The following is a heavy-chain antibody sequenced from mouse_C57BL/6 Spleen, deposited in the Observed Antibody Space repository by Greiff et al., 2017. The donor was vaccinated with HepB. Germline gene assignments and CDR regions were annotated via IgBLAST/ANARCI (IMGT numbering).Heavy chain of an antibody. CDR1: GFNIKDDY. J-gene: IGHJ3*01. CDR2: IDPENGDT. Sequence: VHVKQSGAELVRPGASVKLSCTASGFNIKDDYMHWVKQRPEQGLEWIGWIDPENGDTEYASKFQGKATITADTSSNTAYLQLSSLTSEDTAVYYCTTGSNTFWFAYWGQGTLVTVSA. CDR3: TTGSNTFWFAY. D-gene: IGHD2-5*01. V-gene: IGHV14-4*01.